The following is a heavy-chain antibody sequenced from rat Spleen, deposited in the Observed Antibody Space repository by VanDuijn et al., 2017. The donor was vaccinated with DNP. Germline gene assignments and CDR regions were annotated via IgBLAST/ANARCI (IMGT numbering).Heavy chain of an antibody. CDR3: TTDIDYFHY. V-gene: IGHV5-7*01. J-gene: IGHJ2*01. CDR1: GFTFTDYN. CDR2: ITYDGRHT. Sequence: EVQLVESGGGLVQPGRSLKLSCAVSGFTFTDYNMAWVRQAPEKGLEWVATITYDGRHTYYRDSVQGRFTISRDQTKSILYLQMDNLGSEDTATYYCTTDIDYFHYWGQGVMVTVSS.